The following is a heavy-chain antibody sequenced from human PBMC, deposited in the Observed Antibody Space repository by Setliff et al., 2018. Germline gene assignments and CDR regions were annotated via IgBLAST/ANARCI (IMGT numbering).Heavy chain of an antibody. V-gene: IGHV4-4*07. CDR2: IFTSGST. CDR1: GGSISSYY. J-gene: IGHJ3*02. CDR3: ARKGISALSGAFDM. Sequence: SETLSLTCTVSGGSISSYYWSWIRQPAGKGLEWIGRIFTSGSTNYNPSLKSRVTMSVDTSKNQFSLKLSSVTAADTAVYYCARKGISALSGAFDMWGQGTMVTVSS. D-gene: IGHD1-26*01.